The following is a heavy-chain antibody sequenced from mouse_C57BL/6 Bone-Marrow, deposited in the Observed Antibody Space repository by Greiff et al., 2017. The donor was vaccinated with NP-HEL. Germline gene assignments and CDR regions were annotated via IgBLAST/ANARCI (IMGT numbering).Heavy chain of an antibody. J-gene: IGHJ2*01. Sequence: QVQLKQPGAELVKPGASVKMSCKASGYTFTSYWITWVKQRPGQGLEWIGDIYPGSGSTNYNEKFKSKATLTVDTSSSTAYMQLSSLTSEDSAVYYCAREELYYYGSSGYWGQGTTLTVSS. CDR1: GYTFTSYW. V-gene: IGHV1-55*01. CDR3: AREELYYYGSSGY. D-gene: IGHD1-1*01. CDR2: IYPGSGST.